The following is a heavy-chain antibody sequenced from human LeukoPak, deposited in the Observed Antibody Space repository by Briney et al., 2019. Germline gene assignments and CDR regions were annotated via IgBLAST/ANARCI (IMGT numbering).Heavy chain of an antibody. V-gene: IGHV3-64*01. Sequence: GGSLRLSCAASGFTFSSYAMHWVRQAPGKGLEYVSAISSNGGSTYYANSVKGRFTISRDNSENTLYLQMGSLRAEDMAVYYCARGISYYYDSSGYYGLDYWGQGTLVTVSS. CDR1: GFTFSSYA. J-gene: IGHJ4*02. CDR2: ISSNGGST. D-gene: IGHD3-22*01. CDR3: ARGISYYYDSSGYYGLDY.